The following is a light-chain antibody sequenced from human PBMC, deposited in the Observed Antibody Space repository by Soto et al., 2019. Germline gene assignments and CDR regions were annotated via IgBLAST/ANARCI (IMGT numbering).Light chain of an antibody. Sequence: AIRMTQSPSSLSASTGDRVTIACRASQGISSYLAWYQQSPGKAPKLLIYAASTLQSGVPSRFSGSGSGTNFTLTINCLQSEDFATYYCQQYYDYPFTFGPGTKVDIK. V-gene: IGKV1-8*01. CDR3: QQYYDYPFT. CDR2: AAS. CDR1: QGISSY. J-gene: IGKJ3*01.